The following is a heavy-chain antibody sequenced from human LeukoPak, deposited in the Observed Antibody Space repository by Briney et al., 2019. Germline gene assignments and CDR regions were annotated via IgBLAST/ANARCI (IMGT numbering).Heavy chain of an antibody. CDR1: GFTFSSYC. CDR3: ARGIYGSGTTPLDY. V-gene: IGHV3-74*01. D-gene: IGHD3-10*01. CDR2: INTDGTAT. J-gene: IGHJ4*02. Sequence: GGSLRLSCAASGFTFSSYCMHWVRQAPGKGLVWVSRINTDGTATGNADSVKGRLTISRDNAKNTLYLQMNSLRAEDTALYYCARGIYGSGTTPLDYWGQGTLVTVSS.